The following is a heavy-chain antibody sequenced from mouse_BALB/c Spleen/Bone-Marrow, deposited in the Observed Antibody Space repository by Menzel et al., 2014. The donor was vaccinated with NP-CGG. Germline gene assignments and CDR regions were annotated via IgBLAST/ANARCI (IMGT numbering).Heavy chain of an antibody. D-gene: IGHD2-4*01. CDR2: ISGDGRYT. J-gene: IGHJ3*01. CDR3: ARHAYYDQTEVSFVC. Sequence: EVKLVESGGGLVKSGGSLKLSCAASGFSFSSYGMSWLRQTPGKRLEWVATISGDGRYTFYSDSVKGRFTISRDNAKNNLYLQLSGLRSEDTALYYCARHAYYDQTEVSFVCWGQGTLVTVSA. V-gene: IGHV5-9-2*01. CDR1: GFSFSSYG.